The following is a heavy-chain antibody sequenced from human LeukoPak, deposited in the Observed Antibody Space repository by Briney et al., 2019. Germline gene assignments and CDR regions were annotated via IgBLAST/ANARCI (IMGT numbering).Heavy chain of an antibody. CDR2: ISSSGSTI. V-gene: IGHV3-11*04. D-gene: IGHD3-16*02. CDR3: ARAPAGDYVWGSYRYLDY. Sequence: GGSLRLSCAASGFTFSDYYMSWIRQAPGKGLEWVSYISSSGSTIYYADSVKGRFTISRDNAKNSLYLQMNSLRAEDTAVYYCARAPAGDYVWGSYRYLDYWGQGTLVTVSS. CDR1: GFTFSDYY. J-gene: IGHJ4*02.